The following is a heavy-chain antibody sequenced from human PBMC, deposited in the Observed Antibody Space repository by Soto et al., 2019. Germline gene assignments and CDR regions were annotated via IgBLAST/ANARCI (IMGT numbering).Heavy chain of an antibody. J-gene: IGHJ4*02. CDR2: IYPSDSDT. Sequence: PGESLKISCKGSGYNFAGYWIAWVRQMPGKGLELMGIIYPSDSDTRYRPSFQGQVTISADKSISSAYLQWSSLRASDTAMYYCATGGVSTRTFDYWGQGTRVTVSS. D-gene: IGHD3-3*01. V-gene: IGHV5-51*01. CDR1: GYNFAGYW. CDR3: ATGGVSTRTFDY.